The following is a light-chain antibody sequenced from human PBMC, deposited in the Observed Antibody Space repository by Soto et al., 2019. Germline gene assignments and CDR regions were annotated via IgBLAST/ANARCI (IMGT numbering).Light chain of an antibody. J-gene: IGLJ1*01. V-gene: IGLV2-23*02. CDR2: EVS. CDR3: APYEGITTSA. Sequence: QSVLTQPASVSGAPGQSITISCTGTSSYVGSYNLVSWYQQHAGKAPKVMIYEVSKRPSGVSNRISGSKSGNTACLTISGLQVEHEAEYYGAPYEGITTSAFGTGTTVTI. CDR1: SSYVGSYNL.